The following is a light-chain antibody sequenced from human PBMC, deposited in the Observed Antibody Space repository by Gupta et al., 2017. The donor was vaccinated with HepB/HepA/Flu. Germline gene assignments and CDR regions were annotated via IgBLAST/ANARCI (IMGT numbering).Light chain of an antibody. CDR3: QQYNNWPPLYT. V-gene: IGKV3-15*01. Sequence: ILMPHSPATLSLSPAERATLSCSASQNIHSNLAWDQQKPGQALRLLIFGASTRATGIPARFSGSGSGTDFTLTISSLQSEDFAVYYCQQYNNWPPLYTFGQGTKLEIK. CDR2: GAS. CDR1: QNIHSN. J-gene: IGKJ2*01.